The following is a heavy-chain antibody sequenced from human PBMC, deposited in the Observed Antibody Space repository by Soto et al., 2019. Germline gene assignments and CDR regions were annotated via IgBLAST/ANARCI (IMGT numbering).Heavy chain of an antibody. V-gene: IGHV4-39*01. D-gene: IGHD3-10*01. CDR2: IYYSGST. CDR3: ARLGPYGSVGAGYYFDY. J-gene: IGHJ4*02. CDR1: GGSISSSSYY. Sequence: QLQLQESGPGLVKPSETLSLTCTVSGGSISSSSYYWGWIRQPPGKGLEWIGSIYYSGSTYYNPSLTSRVTISVDTSKNQFSLKLSSVTAADTAVYYCARLGPYGSVGAGYYFDYWGQGTLVTVSS.